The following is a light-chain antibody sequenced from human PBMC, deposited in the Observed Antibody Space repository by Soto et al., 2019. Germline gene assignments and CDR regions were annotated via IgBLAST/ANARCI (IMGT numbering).Light chain of an antibody. Sequence: QSVLTQPASVSGSPGQSITICCSGTSSDIGGYKYVSWYQQLPDKAPKLMIYEVSNRPSGVSNRFSGSKSGNTASLTISGLQAEDEAHYYCSSYTSTSTLVFGGGTKLTVL. CDR3: SSYTSTSTLV. CDR2: EVS. J-gene: IGLJ3*02. V-gene: IGLV2-14*01. CDR1: SSDIGGYKY.